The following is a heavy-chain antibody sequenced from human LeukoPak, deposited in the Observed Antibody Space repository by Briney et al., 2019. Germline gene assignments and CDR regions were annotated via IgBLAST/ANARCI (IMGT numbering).Heavy chain of an antibody. CDR3: ARERVIRGAVTGTRWFDP. V-gene: IGHV1-2*02. J-gene: IGHJ5*02. D-gene: IGHD6-19*01. CDR2: LHPNSGGT. Sequence: GASVKLSCTGSGYTLTGYYTHWVRHATGQGLEWRGWLHPNSGGTNYTQKFQGRVTMTRDTSISTAYMELSRLGSDDTAVYYCARERVIRGAVTGTRWFDPWGQGTLVTVSS. CDR1: GYTLTGYY.